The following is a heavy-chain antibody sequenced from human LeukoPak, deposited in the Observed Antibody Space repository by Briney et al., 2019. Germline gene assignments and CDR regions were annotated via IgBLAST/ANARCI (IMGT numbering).Heavy chain of an antibody. CDR2: IGLSGDYI. CDR1: GFNLENYC. D-gene: IGHD3-10*01. Sequence: PGGSLRLSCAASGFNLENYCMHWVRQAPGKALEWVSGIGLSGDYIAYADSVKGRFTISRDDAKNSLYLQMSSLRPEDTALYYCTKDMRGPYYYYYMDVWGKGTTVTVSS. J-gene: IGHJ6*03. V-gene: IGHV3-9*01. CDR3: TKDMRGPYYYYYMDV.